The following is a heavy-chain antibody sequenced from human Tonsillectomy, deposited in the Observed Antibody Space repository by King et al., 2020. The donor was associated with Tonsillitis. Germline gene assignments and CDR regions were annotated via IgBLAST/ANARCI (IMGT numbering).Heavy chain of an antibody. J-gene: IGHJ4*02. CDR2: IYYSGST. CDR3: ARGRRGDSGGYYKNLYWNY. V-gene: IGHV4-59*01. D-gene: IGHD3-22*01. CDR1: GGSISSYY. Sequence: QLQESGPGLVKPSETLSLTCTVSGGSISSYYWSWIRQPPGKGLEWIGYIYYSGSTNYNPSLKSRVTISVDTSQNQFSLKLSSVTAADTAVYYCARGRRGDSGGYYKNLYWNYWGQGTLVTVSS.